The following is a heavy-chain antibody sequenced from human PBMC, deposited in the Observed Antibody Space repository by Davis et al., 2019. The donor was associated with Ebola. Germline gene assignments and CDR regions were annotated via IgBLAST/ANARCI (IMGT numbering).Heavy chain of an antibody. J-gene: IGHJ6*02. CDR3: ARDLSYSYYYHYYGMDV. CDR1: GGTFSSFE. V-gene: IGHV1-2*02. D-gene: IGHD3-10*01. CDR2: INPISGDT. Sequence: ASVKVSCKTSGGTFSSFEIAWVRQAPGRGLEWMGGINPISGDTNYVEKFQGRVTMTRDTSLSTVYMELTSLRSDDTAIYYCARDLSYSYYYHYYGMDVWGQGTTVTVSS.